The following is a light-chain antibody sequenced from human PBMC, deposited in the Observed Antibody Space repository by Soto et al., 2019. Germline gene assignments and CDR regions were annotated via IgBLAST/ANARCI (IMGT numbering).Light chain of an antibody. V-gene: IGLV2-18*02. J-gene: IGLJ3*02. CDR1: TSDVGSYNR. CDR3: SSYTSSTTVV. Sequence: QSALTQPPSVSGSPGQSVTISCTGTTSDVGSYNRVSWYQQPPGTAPKLMIYEVSNRPSGVPDRFSGSKSGNTASLTISGLQAEDEADYYCSSYTSSTTVVFGGGTMVTVL. CDR2: EVS.